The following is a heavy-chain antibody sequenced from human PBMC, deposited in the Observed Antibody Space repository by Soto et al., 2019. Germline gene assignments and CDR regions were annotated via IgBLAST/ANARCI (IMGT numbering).Heavy chain of an antibody. Sequence: EVELLESGGGLVRPGGSLRLSCAASGFTFSHYVLSWVRQSPERGLEWVSSISGSGSSVYVADSVRGRFIMSRDNSKDTLFLQMNSLRGEDTAIYYCAKVIRADSTSSNFYYYSAMDVWGQGTTVTVSS. CDR1: GFTFSHYV. J-gene: IGHJ6*02. CDR2: ISGSGSSV. D-gene: IGHD6-6*01. CDR3: AKVIRADSTSSNFYYYSAMDV. V-gene: IGHV3-23*01.